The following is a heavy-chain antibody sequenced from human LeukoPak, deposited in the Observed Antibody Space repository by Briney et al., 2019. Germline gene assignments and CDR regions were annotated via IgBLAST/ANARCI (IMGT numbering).Heavy chain of an antibody. J-gene: IGHJ6*03. CDR2: IYSGGST. CDR3: ASPTGYSFMDV. CDR1: GFTVSSNY. Sequence: GGSLRLSCAASGFTVSSNYMSWVRQAPGKGLEWVSVIYSGGSTYYADSVKGRFTISRDNSKNTLYPQMSSLRAEDTAVYYCASPTGYSFMDVWGQGTTVTVSS. D-gene: IGHD2-8*02. V-gene: IGHV3-66*01.